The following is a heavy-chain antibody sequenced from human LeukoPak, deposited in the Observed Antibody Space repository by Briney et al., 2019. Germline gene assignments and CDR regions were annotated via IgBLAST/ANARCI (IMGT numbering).Heavy chain of an antibody. CDR2: IYHSGST. CDR3: ASRPRIAAAGTIDY. Sequence: KPSETLSLTCAVSSYSISSGYYWGWIRQPPGKGLEWIGSIYHSGSTYYNPSLKSRVTISVDTSKNQFSLKLSSVTAADTAVYYCASRPRIAAAGTIDYWGRGTLVTVSS. D-gene: IGHD6-13*01. V-gene: IGHV4-38-2*01. J-gene: IGHJ4*02. CDR1: SYSISSGYY.